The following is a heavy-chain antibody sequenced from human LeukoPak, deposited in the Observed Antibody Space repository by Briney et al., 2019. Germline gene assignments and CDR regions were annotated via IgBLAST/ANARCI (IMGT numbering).Heavy chain of an antibody. CDR1: GGSISSYY. V-gene: IGHV4-59*01. Sequence: SETLSLTCTVSGGSISSYYWSWIRQPPGKGLEWIGYIYYSGSTNYNPSLKSRVTISVDTPKNQFSLKLSSVTAADTAVYYCARAGYCSGGSCYLAGMDVWGQGTTVTVSS. D-gene: IGHD2-15*01. CDR3: ARAGYCSGGSCYLAGMDV. CDR2: IYYSGST. J-gene: IGHJ6*02.